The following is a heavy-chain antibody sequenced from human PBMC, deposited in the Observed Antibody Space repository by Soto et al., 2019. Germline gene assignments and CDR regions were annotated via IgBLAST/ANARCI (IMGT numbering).Heavy chain of an antibody. J-gene: IGHJ4*02. CDR3: ASERLCGADCYFFDN. CDR2: ISGSNNNI. D-gene: IGHD2-21*02. V-gene: IGHV3-48*03. Sequence: GGSLRLSCAASGFTLRNYEMNWVRQAPGKGLEWISKISGSNNNIYYADSVRGRFTISRDNAKNSLYLQMNSLRAEDTAIYYCASERLCGADCYFFDNWGQGTQVTVAS. CDR1: GFTLRNYE.